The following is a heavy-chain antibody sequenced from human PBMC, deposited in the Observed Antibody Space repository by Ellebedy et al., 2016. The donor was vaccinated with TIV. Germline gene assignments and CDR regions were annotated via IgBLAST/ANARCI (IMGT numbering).Heavy chain of an antibody. V-gene: IGHV4-39*01. CDR1: GGSISSSSYY. J-gene: IGHJ6*02. CDR2: IYYSGST. Sequence: SETLSLTCTVSGGSISSSSYYWGWIRQPPGKGLEWIGSIYYSGSTYYNPSLKSRVTISVDTSKNQFSLKLSSVTAADTAVYYCARGVGGYCSGGSCHLNGMDVWGQGTTVTVSS. D-gene: IGHD2-15*01. CDR3: ARGVGGYCSGGSCHLNGMDV.